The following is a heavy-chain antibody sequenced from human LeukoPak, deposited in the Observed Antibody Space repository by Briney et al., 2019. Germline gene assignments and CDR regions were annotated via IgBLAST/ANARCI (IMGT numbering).Heavy chain of an antibody. CDR1: GFTFSDYA. CDR2: ISGDGGTT. J-gene: IGHJ4*02. V-gene: IGHV3-23*01. CDR3: AKGLGYSYAYSFDY. Sequence: GGSLRLSYAASGFTFSDYAMAWVRQAPGKGPEWGSTISGDGGTTYYADSVKGRFTISRDDSTDTLYLQMNSLTAADSALYYCAKGLGYSYAYSFDYWGQGTLVTVSS. D-gene: IGHD5-18*01.